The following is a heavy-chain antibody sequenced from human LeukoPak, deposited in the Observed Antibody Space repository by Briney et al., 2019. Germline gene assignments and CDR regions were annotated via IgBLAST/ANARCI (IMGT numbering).Heavy chain of an antibody. J-gene: IGHJ4*02. D-gene: IGHD3-10*01. CDR1: GFTCSRYA. V-gene: IGHV3-64D*06. CDR2: ISSNGGST. CDR3: VKDSSSGSYFDY. Sequence: GGSVTLSCSASGFTCSRYAMHWVRQARGEGLVYDSAISSNGGSTYYADAVKGRFTISRDNSRNTLHLQMSSLRVEDTAVYYCVKDSSSGSYFDYWGQGTLVTVSS.